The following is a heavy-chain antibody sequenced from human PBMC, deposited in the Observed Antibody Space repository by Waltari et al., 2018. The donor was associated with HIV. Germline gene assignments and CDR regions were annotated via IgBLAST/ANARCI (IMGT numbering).Heavy chain of an antibody. CDR3: ARGDGDRPRRSVDV. V-gene: IGHV4-31*03. Sequence: QVQLQQSGPGLVKPSQTLSLTCTVSCGSISSDNYYWNWIRQHPGKGLGWIGYIFYSGTTYYSPSLKSRVIISVDTSKNQFSLKLNSVTAADTAVYYCARGDGDRPRRSVDVWGQGTTVTVSS. CDR2: IFYSGTT. J-gene: IGHJ6*02. CDR1: CGSISSDNYY.